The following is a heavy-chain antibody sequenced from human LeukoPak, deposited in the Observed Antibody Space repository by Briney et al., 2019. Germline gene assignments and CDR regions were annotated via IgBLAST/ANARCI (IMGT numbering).Heavy chain of an antibody. CDR1: GGSISSSSYY. Sequence: PSETLSLTCTVSGGSISSSSYYWGWIRQPPGKGLEWLGSIYYSGSTYYNPSLKSRVTISVDTSKNQFSLKLSSVTAADTAVYYCARQSIVVGVLDYWGQGTLVTVSS. CDR2: IYYSGST. J-gene: IGHJ4*02. CDR3: ARQSIVVGVLDY. D-gene: IGHD2-15*01. V-gene: IGHV4-39*01.